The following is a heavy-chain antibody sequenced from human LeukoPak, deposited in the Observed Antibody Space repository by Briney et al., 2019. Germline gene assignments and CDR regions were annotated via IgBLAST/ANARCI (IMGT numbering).Heavy chain of an antibody. J-gene: IGHJ4*02. D-gene: IGHD6-19*01. CDR2: ITSSGSTI. CDR1: GFTFSSYE. Sequence: GGSLRLSCAASGFTFSSYEMNWVRQAPGKGLEWVSYITSSGSTIYYADSVKGRFTISRVNAKNSLYLQMNSLRAEDTAVYYCAREDSSGWYRYWGQGTLVTVSS. CDR3: AREDSSGWYRY. V-gene: IGHV3-48*03.